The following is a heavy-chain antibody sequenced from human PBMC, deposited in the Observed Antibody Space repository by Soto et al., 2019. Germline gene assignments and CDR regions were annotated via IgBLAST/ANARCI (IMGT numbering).Heavy chain of an antibody. D-gene: IGHD3-9*01. CDR2: INHSGST. Sequence: QVQLQQWGAGLLKPSETLSLTCAVYGGSFSGYYWSWIRQPPGKGREWIGEINHSGSTNYNPSLKSRVTISVDTSKNQFSLKLSSVTAADTAVYYCARGRLRYFDWLPHFDYWGQGTLVTVSS. CDR1: GGSFSGYY. CDR3: ARGRLRYFDWLPHFDY. J-gene: IGHJ4*02. V-gene: IGHV4-34*01.